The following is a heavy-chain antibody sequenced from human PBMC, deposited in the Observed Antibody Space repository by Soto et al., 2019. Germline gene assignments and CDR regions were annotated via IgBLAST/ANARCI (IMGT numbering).Heavy chain of an antibody. CDR1: GYTFTSYH. V-gene: IGHV1-46*01. CDR3: AREETVVVTAIYYYYYGMDV. D-gene: IGHD2-21*02. Sequence: ASVMVSCKASGYTFTSYHMHWVRQAPGQGLEWMGIINPSGGSTSYAQKFQGRVTMTRDTSTSTVYMELSSLRSEDTAVYYCAREETVVVTAIYYYYYGMDVWGQGTTVTVSS. J-gene: IGHJ6*02. CDR2: INPSGGST.